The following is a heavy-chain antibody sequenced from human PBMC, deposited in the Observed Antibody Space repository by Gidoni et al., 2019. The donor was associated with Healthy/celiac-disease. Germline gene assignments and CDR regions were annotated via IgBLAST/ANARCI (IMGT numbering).Heavy chain of an antibody. CDR2: IIPIFGTA. CDR1: GGTFSSHA. J-gene: IGHJ6*03. Sequence: QVQLTQSGAEGKKPGSSVKVSCKASGGTFSSHAISWVRQAPGQGLEWMGGIIPIFGTANYAQKFQGRVTINADESTSTAYIELSSLRSEETAVYYCARSGYSSGWYQGGYYYYMDVWGKGTTVTVSS. V-gene: IGHV1-69*01. CDR3: ARSGYSSGWYQGGYYYYMDV. D-gene: IGHD6-19*01.